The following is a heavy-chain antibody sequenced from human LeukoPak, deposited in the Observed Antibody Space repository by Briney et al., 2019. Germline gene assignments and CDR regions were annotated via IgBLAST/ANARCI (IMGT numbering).Heavy chain of an antibody. Sequence: PGGSLRLSCAASGFTFSSYSMSRVRQAPGKGLEWVSYISSSSATITYADSVKGRFTISRDNAKSSLYLQMNSLRDEDTAVYFCARDLDGDYGGWFDPWGQGTLVTVSS. CDR1: GFTFSSYS. J-gene: IGHJ5*02. CDR2: ISSSSATI. CDR3: ARDLDGDYGGWFDP. V-gene: IGHV3-48*02. D-gene: IGHD4-17*01.